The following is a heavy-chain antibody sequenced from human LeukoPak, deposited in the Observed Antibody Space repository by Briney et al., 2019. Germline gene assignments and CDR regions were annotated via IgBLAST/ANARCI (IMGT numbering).Heavy chain of an antibody. Sequence: SETLSLTCTVSGGSISSGGYYWSWLRQHPGKGLEWIGYIYYSGSTYYNPSLKSRVTISVDTSKNQFSLKLSSVTAADTAVYYCASLDYGDYYFDYWGQGTLVTVSS. CDR3: ASLDYGDYYFDY. CDR2: IYYSGST. V-gene: IGHV4-31*03. CDR1: GGSISSGGYY. D-gene: IGHD4-17*01. J-gene: IGHJ4*02.